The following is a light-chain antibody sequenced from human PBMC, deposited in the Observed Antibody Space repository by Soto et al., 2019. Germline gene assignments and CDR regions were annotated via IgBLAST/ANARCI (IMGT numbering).Light chain of an antibody. J-gene: IGKJ1*01. CDR3: QQYGAAPWT. CDR2: GAS. V-gene: IGKV3-20*01. Sequence: EIVLTQSPGTLSLSPVESATLSCRASQSVASNYLAWYQQKVGQAPRLLIYGASSRATGVPDRFSGSGAGKDFTLTISRLEPEDFAVYFCQQYGAAPWTFGQGTKVEFK. CDR1: QSVASNY.